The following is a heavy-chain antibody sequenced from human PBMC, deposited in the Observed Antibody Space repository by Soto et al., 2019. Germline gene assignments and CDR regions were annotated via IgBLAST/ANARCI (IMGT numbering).Heavy chain of an antibody. CDR3: AKDQCIAASHGID. CDR1: GFTVNNYG. CDR2: ISNDGSDK. D-gene: IGHD6-13*01. J-gene: IGHJ3*01. V-gene: IGHV3-30*18. Sequence: QVQLVESGGGVVQPGRSLRLSCVASGFTVNNYGMHWVRQAPGKGLEWVAVISNDGSDKYYADSVKGRLTISRENSKNTVYLQMNSMSIEDTAVYYCAKDQCIAASHGIDWGQGTMVTVSS.